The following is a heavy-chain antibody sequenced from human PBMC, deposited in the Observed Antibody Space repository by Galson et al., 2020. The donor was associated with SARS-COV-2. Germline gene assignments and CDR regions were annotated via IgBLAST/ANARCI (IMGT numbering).Heavy chain of an antibody. CDR3: AKDQIIGDDRLCLDY. Sequence: GGSLRLSCAASGFTYSSYAMSWVRQAPGKGLEWVEDINGRGRTIKYADSVKGRFTISRDNSKNMLWLQMNSLGVEDTAVYYCAKDQIIGDDRLCLDYWGQGALVTVSS. CDR1: GFTYSSYA. V-gene: IGHV3-23*01. J-gene: IGHJ4*02. D-gene: IGHD7-27*01. CDR2: INGRGRTI.